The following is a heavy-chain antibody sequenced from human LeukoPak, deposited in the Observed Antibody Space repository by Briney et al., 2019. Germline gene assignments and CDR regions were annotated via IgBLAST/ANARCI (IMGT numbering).Heavy chain of an antibody. CDR2: IYSGGST. Sequence: GGSLRLSCAATGFPFRSYPMNWVRQAPGKGLEWVSVIYSGGSTYYADSVKGRFTISRDNSKNTLYLQMNSLRAEDTAMNYCARVPCSSTSCSFDYWGQGTLVTVSS. CDR3: ARVPCSSTSCSFDY. CDR1: GFPFRSYP. V-gene: IGHV3-53*01. J-gene: IGHJ4*02. D-gene: IGHD2-2*01.